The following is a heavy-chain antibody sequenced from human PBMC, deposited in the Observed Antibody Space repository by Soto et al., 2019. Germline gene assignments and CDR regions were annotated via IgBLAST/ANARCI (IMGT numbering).Heavy chain of an antibody. J-gene: IGHJ6*02. CDR3: ANNWDCSGDTCYYYYAYYVDV. V-gene: IGHV3-23*01. D-gene: IGHD2-15*01. Sequence: RLSCAASGFTFTIYAMSWVRQAPGKGLEWVSGISGSGGNTYYADSVQGRFTISRDNSKNTLYLQLNSHIAEDTAVYYCANNWDCSGDTCYYYYAYYVDVWGQGTTVTVSS. CDR1: GFTFTIYA. CDR2: ISGSGGNT.